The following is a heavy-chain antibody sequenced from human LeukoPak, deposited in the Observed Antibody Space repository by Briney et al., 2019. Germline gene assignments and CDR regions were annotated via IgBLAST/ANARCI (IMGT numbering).Heavy chain of an antibody. V-gene: IGHV3-23*01. J-gene: IGHJ4*02. D-gene: IGHD3-10*01. CDR2: ISGSGGST. Sequence: GGSLRLSCAASGFTFSSYAMNWVRQAPGKGLEWVSAISGSGGSTYYADSVKGRFTISRDNSKNTLYPQMNSLRAEDTAVYYCATMVRGVKYFDYWGQGTLVTVSS. CDR3: ATMVRGVKYFDY. CDR1: GFTFSSYA.